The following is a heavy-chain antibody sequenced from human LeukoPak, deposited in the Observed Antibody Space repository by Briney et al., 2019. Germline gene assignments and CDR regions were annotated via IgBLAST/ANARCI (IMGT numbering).Heavy chain of an antibody. J-gene: IGHJ4*02. D-gene: IGHD3-10*01. CDR1: GGSISSSNW. CDR2: IYHSGST. V-gene: IGHV4-4*02. CDR3: ARVRWGAERYYYGSGSPPDY. Sequence: SGTLSLTCAVSGGSISSSNWWSWVRQPPGKGLEWIGEIYHSGSTNYNPSLKSRVTISVDKSKNQFSLRLSSVTAADTAVYYCARVRWGAERYYYGSGSPPDYWGQGTLVTVSS.